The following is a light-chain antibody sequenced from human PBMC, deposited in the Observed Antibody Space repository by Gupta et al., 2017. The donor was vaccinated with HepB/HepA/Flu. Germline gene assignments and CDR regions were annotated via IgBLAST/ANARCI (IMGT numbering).Light chain of an antibody. CDR3: HQYNTWPPWT. Sequence: EILMTQSPATLSLSPGERATLSCRASQTVTTYLAWFQQKPGQAPRLLIYDASTRDTGVPARFSGSGSGTELTLTISSRQMEDFAVYYCHQYNTWPPWTFGQGTKVEIK. J-gene: IGKJ1*01. CDR2: DAS. V-gene: IGKV3-15*01. CDR1: QTVTTY.